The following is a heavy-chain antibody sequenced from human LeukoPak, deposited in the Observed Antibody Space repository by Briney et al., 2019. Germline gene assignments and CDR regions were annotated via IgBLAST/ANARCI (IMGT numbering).Heavy chain of an antibody. CDR2: ISSSSSYI. D-gene: IGHD6-13*01. Sequence: GGSLRLSCAASGFTFSSYSMNWVRQAPGKGLEWVSSISSSSSYIYYADSVKGRFTISRDNSKNTLYLQMNSLRAEDTAVYYCAKTGRSLSSSWYFSDYWGQGTLVTVSS. CDR1: GFTFSSYS. CDR3: AKTGRSLSSSWYFSDY. V-gene: IGHV3-21*01. J-gene: IGHJ4*02.